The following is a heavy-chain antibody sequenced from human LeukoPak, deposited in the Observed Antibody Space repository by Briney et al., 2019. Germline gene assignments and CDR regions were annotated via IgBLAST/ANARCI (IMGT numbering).Heavy chain of an antibody. D-gene: IGHD4-17*01. V-gene: IGHV3-9*01. CDR3: AKDGTVSPFYYYYMDV. J-gene: IGHJ6*03. CDR2: ISWNSGSI. Sequence: GRSLRLSCAASGFTFDDYAMHWVRQAPGKGLEWVSGISWNSGSIGYADSVKGRFTISRDNAKNSLYLQMNSLRAEDTALYYCAKDGTVSPFYYYYMDVWGKGTTVTVSS. CDR1: GFTFDDYA.